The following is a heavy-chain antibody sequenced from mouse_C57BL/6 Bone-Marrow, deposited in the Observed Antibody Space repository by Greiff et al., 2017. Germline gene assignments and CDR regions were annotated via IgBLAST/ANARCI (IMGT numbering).Heavy chain of an antibody. CDR2: ISDGGSYT. CDR3: AREITTVLGDY. V-gene: IGHV5-4*01. J-gene: IGHJ2*01. D-gene: IGHD1-1*01. CDR1: GFTFSSYA. Sequence: EVQVVESGGGLVKPGGSLKLSCAASGFTFSSYAMSWVRQTPEKRLEWVATISDGGSYTYYPDIVKGRFTISRDNAKNNLYLQMSHLKSEDTAMYYCAREITTVLGDYWGQGTTLTVSS.